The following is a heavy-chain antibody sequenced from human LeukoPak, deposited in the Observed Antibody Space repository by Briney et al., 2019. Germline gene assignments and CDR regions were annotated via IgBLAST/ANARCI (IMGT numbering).Heavy chain of an antibody. V-gene: IGHV1-18*01. J-gene: IGHJ5*02. CDR1: GGTFSSYA. CDR3: ARVGYCSGGSCLSRSPYNWFDP. D-gene: IGHD2-15*01. CDR2: ISAYNGNT. Sequence: ASVKVSCKASGGTFSSYAISWVRQAPGQGLEWMGWISAYNGNTNYAQKLQGRVTMTTDTSTSTAYMELRSLRSDDTAVYYCARVGYCSGGSCLSRSPYNWFDPWGQGTLVTVSS.